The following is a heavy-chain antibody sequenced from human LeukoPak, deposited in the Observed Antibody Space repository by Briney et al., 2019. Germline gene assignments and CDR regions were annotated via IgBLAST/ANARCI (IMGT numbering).Heavy chain of an antibody. CDR2: IYYSGST. CDR1: GVSISSTTYY. D-gene: IGHD6-13*01. Sequence: PSETLSLTCTVSGVSISSTTYYWGWIRQPPGKGLEWIGSIYYSGSTYYNPSLKSRVTISVDTSKNQFSLKLSSVTAADTAVYYCARHGGSSWPHYFDYWGQGTLVTVSS. CDR3: ARHGGSSWPHYFDY. J-gene: IGHJ4*02. V-gene: IGHV4-39*01.